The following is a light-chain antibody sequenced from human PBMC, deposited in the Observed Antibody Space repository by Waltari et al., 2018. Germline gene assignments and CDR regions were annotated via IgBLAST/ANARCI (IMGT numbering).Light chain of an antibody. V-gene: IGKV3-15*01. J-gene: IGKJ4*01. CDR3: RQYNNWTPVLT. CDR2: GAS. CDR1: QSVSSN. Sequence: EIVMTQSPATLSVSPGERATLSSRASQSVSSNLAWYQQNPGQAPSLLIYGASTRATGFPARLSGSGSGTEFNLTISSLQSSAFAVYYCRQYNNWTPVLTFGGATKVEIK.